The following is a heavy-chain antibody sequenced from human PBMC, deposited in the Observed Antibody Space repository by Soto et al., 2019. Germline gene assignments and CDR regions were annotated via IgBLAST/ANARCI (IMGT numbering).Heavy chain of an antibody. V-gene: IGHV5-51*01. D-gene: IGHD6-6*01. CDR2: IYLGDSDT. Sequence: GESLKISCKGSGYSFTSYWIGWVRQMPGKGLEWMGIIYLGDSDTRYSPSFQGQVTISADKSISTAYLQWSSLKASDTAMYYCARQQAARPQYYGMDVWGQGTTVTVSS. CDR1: GYSFTSYW. CDR3: ARQQAARPQYYGMDV. J-gene: IGHJ6*02.